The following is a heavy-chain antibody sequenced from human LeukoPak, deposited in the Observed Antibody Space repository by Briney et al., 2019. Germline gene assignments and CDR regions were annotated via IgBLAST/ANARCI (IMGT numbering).Heavy chain of an antibody. Sequence: GGSLRLSCAASGFTFDDYGMSWVRQAPGKGLEWVSGINWNGGSTGYADSVKGRFTISRDNAKNSLYLQMSSLRAEDTALYYCARGITYYYDSSGYYFDYWGQGTLVTVSS. CDR2: INWNGGST. D-gene: IGHD3-22*01. CDR1: GFTFDDYG. CDR3: ARGITYYYDSSGYYFDY. J-gene: IGHJ4*02. V-gene: IGHV3-20*04.